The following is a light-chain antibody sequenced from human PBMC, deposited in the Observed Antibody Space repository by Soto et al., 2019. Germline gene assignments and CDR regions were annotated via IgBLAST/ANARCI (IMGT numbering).Light chain of an antibody. Sequence: DIQMTQSPSTVSASVGDRVTITCRASQSISSWLAWYQQKPGKAPKLLIYAASTLQSGVPSRFSGSGSGTDFTLTISCLQSEDFATYYCQQYYSYPPLTFGGGTKVDIK. CDR3: QQYYSYPPLT. CDR1: QSISSW. J-gene: IGKJ4*01. CDR2: AAS. V-gene: IGKV1-5*01.